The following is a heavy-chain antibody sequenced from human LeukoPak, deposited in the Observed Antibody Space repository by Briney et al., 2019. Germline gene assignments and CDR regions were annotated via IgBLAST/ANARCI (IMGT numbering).Heavy chain of an antibody. D-gene: IGHD3/OR15-3a*01. CDR3: ARELRGRAVDY. J-gene: IGHJ4*02. CDR2: IYYSGST. V-gene: IGHV4-39*02. CDR1: GGSISSSSYY. Sequence: SETLSLTCTVSGGSISSSSYYWGWIRQPPGKGLEWIGSIYYSGSTYYNPSLKSRVTISVDTSKNQFSLKLSSVTAADTAVYYCARELRGRAVDYWGQGTLVTVSS.